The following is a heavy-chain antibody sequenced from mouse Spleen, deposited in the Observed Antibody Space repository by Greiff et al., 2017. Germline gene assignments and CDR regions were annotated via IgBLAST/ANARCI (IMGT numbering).Heavy chain of an antibody. D-gene: IGHD2-1*01. Sequence: QVQLKQSGPGLVAPSQSLSITCTVSGFSLTSYGVHWVRQPPGKGLEWLVVIWSDGSTTYNSALKSRLSISKDNSKSQVFLKMNSLQTDDTAMYYCARIGNYDGYAMDYWGQGTSVTVSS. CDR2: IWSDGST. V-gene: IGHV2-6*02. CDR1: GFSLTSYG. J-gene: IGHJ4*01. CDR3: ARIGNYDGYAMDY.